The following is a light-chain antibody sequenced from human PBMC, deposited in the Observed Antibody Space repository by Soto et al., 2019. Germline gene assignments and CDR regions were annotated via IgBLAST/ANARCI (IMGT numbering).Light chain of an antibody. CDR3: YSAADNNLGV. J-gene: IGLJ3*02. Sequence: SSELTQPSSVSVSPGQTASITCSGDVLAKKFARWFQQKPGQAPLLVIYKDTERPSGIPERFSGFSSGTTVTLTISGAQVEDEADYYCYSAADNNLGVFGGGTKLTVL. CDR2: KDT. V-gene: IGLV3-27*01. CDR1: VLAKKF.